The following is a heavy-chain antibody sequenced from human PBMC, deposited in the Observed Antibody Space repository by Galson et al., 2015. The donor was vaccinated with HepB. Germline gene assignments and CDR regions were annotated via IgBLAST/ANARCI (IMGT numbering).Heavy chain of an antibody. CDR3: ARDLGSSWPNWFDP. D-gene: IGHD6-13*01. CDR2: INAGNGNT. V-gene: IGHV1-3*01. Sequence: SVKVSCKASGYTFTSYAMHWVRQAPGQRLEWMGWINAGNGNTKYSQKFQGRVTITRDTSASTACMELSSLRSEDTAVYYCARDLGSSWPNWFDPWGQGTLVTVSS. J-gene: IGHJ5*02. CDR1: GYTFTSYA.